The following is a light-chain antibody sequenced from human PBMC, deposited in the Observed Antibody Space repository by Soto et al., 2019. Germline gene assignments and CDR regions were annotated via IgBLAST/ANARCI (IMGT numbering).Light chain of an antibody. V-gene: IGKV3-20*01. Sequence: EIVLTQSPGTLSLSPGERATLSCRASQSVSSSYLAWYQQKPGQAPRLLTYGASSRATGIPDRFSGSGSGTDFTLTINSLQSEDFAIYYCQHYANWPLTFGGGTKVDIK. CDR1: QSVSSSY. J-gene: IGKJ4*01. CDR3: QHYANWPLT. CDR2: GAS.